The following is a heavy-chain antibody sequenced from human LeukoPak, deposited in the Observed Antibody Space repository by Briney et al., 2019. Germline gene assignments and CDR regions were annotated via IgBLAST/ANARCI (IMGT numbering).Heavy chain of an antibody. Sequence: GESLKISCKGSGYSFTSYWIGWVRQMPGKGLEWMGIIYPGDSDTRYSPSFQGQVTISADKSIRTAYLQWSSLKASDTAIYYCARHYCINGVCYPLYWGQGTLVTVSS. V-gene: IGHV5-51*01. D-gene: IGHD2-8*01. J-gene: IGHJ4*02. CDR1: GYSFTSYW. CDR3: ARHYCINGVCYPLY. CDR2: IYPGDSDT.